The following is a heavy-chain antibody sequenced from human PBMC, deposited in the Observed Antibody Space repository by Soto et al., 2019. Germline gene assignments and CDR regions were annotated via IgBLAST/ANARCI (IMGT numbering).Heavy chain of an antibody. D-gene: IGHD6-19*01. CDR1: GFSFSTYW. CDR2: IKQDESEK. Sequence: VQLVESGGGLVQPGGSLRLSCATSGFSFSTYWMNWVRQTPGKGLEWVANIKQDESEKYYVDSVKGRFTISRDNAKNSLFLQMNSLRAEDTAVYYCARGMTVAANWFDSWGQGTLVTVSS. V-gene: IGHV3-7*02. CDR3: ARGMTVAANWFDS. J-gene: IGHJ5*01.